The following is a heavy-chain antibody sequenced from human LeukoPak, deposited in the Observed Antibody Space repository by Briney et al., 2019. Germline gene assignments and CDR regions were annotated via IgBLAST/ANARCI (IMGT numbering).Heavy chain of an antibody. CDR1: GFTFSSPW. V-gene: IGHV3-74*01. J-gene: IGHJ5*02. Sequence: GGSLRLTCAASGFTFSSPWMHWVRQAPGKGLAWVSRIKGDGSSTSYADSVKGRFTVSRDNAKNTLYLHMNSLRAEDTAVSSCTRSDWFDPWGQGTLVTVSS. CDR2: IKGDGSST. CDR3: TRSDWFDP.